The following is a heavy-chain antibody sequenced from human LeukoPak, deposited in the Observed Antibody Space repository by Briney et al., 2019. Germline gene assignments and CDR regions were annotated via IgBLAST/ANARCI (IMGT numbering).Heavy chain of an antibody. CDR2: IYYSGST. CDR3: ARHEYSGSYYGLSWFDP. V-gene: IGHV4-39*01. Sequence: KPSETLSVTCTVSGGSISSSGYYWGWIRQPPGKGLEWIASIYYSGSTYYNPSLKSRVTISVDTSKNQLSLKLSSLTAADTAVYYCARHEYSGSYYGLSWFDPWGQGTLVTVSS. D-gene: IGHD1-26*01. J-gene: IGHJ5*02. CDR1: GGSISSSGYY.